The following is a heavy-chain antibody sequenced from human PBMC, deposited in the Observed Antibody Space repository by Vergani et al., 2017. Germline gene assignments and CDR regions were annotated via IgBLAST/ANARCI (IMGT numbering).Heavy chain of an antibody. CDR3: ARDAYGSGSLYYYYCYXMDV. J-gene: IGHJ6*03. D-gene: IGHD3-10*01. CDR2: ISYDGSNK. CDR1: GFTFSSYA. Sequence: QVQLVESGGGVVQPGRSLRLSCAASGFTFSSYAMHWVRQAPGKGLEWVAVISYDGSNKYYADSVKGRFTISRDNSKNTLYLQMNSLRAEDTAVYYCARDAYGSGSLYYYYCYXMDVWGQGTTVTVSS. V-gene: IGHV3-30*04.